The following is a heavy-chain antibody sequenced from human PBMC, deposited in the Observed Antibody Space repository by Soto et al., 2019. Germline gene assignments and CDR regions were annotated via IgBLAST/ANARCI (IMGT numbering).Heavy chain of an antibody. V-gene: IGHV3-11*01. CDR1: GFTFSDYY. Sequence: EGSLRLSCAASGFTFSDYYMSWIRQAPGKGLEWVSYISSSGRTIYYADSVKGRFTISRDNAKNSLYLQMNSLRVEHSAVYYRARQTPWLNSFDHWSQETLDTV. J-gene: IGHJ2*01. D-gene: IGHD5-12*01. CDR2: ISSSGRTI. CDR3: ARQTPWLNSFDH.